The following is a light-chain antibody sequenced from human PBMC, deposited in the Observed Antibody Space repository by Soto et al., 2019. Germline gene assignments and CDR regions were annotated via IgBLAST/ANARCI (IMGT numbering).Light chain of an antibody. J-gene: IGKJ1*01. CDR3: QQNGDSPPP. CDR1: QSVSSNS. V-gene: IGKV3-20*01. CDR2: GTS. Sequence: EIVLTQSPGTLSLSPGESATLSCRASQSVSSNSLAWYRRNPGQPPSLLIYGTSTRATDIPRRFSGSGSGTDFTLTITRLEPENFAVYYCQQNGDSPPPFGQGTKVEVK.